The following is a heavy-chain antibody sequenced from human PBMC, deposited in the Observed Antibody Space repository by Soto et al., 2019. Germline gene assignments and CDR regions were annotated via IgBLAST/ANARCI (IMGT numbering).Heavy chain of an antibody. CDR3: AGNPYYDFWSGYGYYYGMDV. Sequence: GASVKVSCKASGGTFSSYAISWVRQAPGQGLEWMGGIIPIFGTANYAQKFQGRVTITADKSTSTAYMELSSLRSEDTAVYYCAGNPYYDFWSGYGYYYGMDVWGQGTTVTVSS. V-gene: IGHV1-69*06. CDR2: IIPIFGTA. CDR1: GGTFSSYA. D-gene: IGHD3-3*01. J-gene: IGHJ6*02.